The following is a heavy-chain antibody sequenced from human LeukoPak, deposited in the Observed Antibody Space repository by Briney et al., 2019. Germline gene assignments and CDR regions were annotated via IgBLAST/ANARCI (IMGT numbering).Heavy chain of an antibody. CDR1: GFTFSSYA. J-gene: IGHJ5*02. D-gene: IGHD2-2*01. Sequence: GRSLRLSCAASGFTFSSYAMHWVRQAPGKGLEWVAVISYDGSNKYYADSVKGRFTISRDNSKNTLYLQMNSLRAEDTAVYYCARDPTIQVVVVPAGFWFDPWGQGTLVTVSS. V-gene: IGHV3-30*04. CDR2: ISYDGSNK. CDR3: ARDPTIQVVVVPAGFWFDP.